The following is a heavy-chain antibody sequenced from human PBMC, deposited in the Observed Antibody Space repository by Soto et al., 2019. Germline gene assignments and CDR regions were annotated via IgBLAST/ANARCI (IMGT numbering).Heavy chain of an antibody. V-gene: IGHV4-39*01. J-gene: IGHJ4*02. CDR1: GGSISSNSYY. Sequence: QLQLQESGPGLVKPSETLSLTCTASGGSISSNSYYWGWICQSPGKGLEWIGSIGYTGTIYYNPSLQSRVTMSVDTSENQISLRLSSMTAADTAVYYCASHVHNQGYEYYFDSWSQGTLVTVSS. CDR2: IGYTGTI. CDR3: ASHVHNQGYEYYFDS. D-gene: IGHD3-3*01.